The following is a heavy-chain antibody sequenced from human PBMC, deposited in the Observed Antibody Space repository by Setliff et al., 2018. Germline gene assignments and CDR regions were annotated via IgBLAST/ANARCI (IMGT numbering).Heavy chain of an antibody. Sequence: PSETLSLTCTASDGSIRSGDHYWNWIRQHPGKGLEWLGYIWKSVSTFYNPSLTSRITMSVDTSRNLFSMELASVTAADTAIYYCARKMRMLGRGHWYFDVWGRGTLVTVSS. CDR2: IWKSVST. D-gene: IGHD3-10*02. J-gene: IGHJ2*01. CDR1: DGSIRSGDHY. V-gene: IGHV4-31*03. CDR3: ARKMRMLGRGHWYFDV.